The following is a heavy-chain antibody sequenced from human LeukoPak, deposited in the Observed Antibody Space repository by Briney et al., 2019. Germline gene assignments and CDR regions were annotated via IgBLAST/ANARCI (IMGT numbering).Heavy chain of an antibody. CDR2: IYYSGST. Sequence: SETLSLTCTVSGGSISSYYWSWIRQPPGKGLEWIGYIYYSGSTNYNPSLKSRVTISVDTSKNQFSLKLSSVTAADTAGYYCASGVRYFGTWGQGTLVTVSS. CDR3: ASGVRYFGT. CDR1: GGSISSYY. D-gene: IGHD3-9*01. V-gene: IGHV4-59*01. J-gene: IGHJ5*02.